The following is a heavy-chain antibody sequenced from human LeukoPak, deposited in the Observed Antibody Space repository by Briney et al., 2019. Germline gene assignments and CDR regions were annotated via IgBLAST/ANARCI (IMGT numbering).Heavy chain of an antibody. D-gene: IGHD3-9*01. Sequence: GASVKVSCKASGYTFTSYGISWVRQAPGQGLAWMGWISAYNGNTNYAQKLQGRVTMTTDTSTSTAYMELRSLRSDDTAVYYCARGPPYYDILTGYSYWGQGTLVTVSS. CDR1: GYTFTSYG. CDR2: ISAYNGNT. CDR3: ARGPPYYDILTGYSY. V-gene: IGHV1-18*01. J-gene: IGHJ4*02.